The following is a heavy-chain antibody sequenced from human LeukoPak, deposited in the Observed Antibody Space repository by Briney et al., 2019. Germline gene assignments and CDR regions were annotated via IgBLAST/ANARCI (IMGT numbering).Heavy chain of an antibody. V-gene: IGHV3-30-3*01. CDR3: ASLTTVTTPSAYYFDY. Sequence: GGSLRLSCAASGFTFSSYAMHWVRQAPGKGLEWVAVISYGGSNKYYADSVKGRFTISRDNSKNTLYLQMNSLRAEDTAVYYCASLTTVTTPSAYYFDYWGQGTLVTVSS. CDR2: ISYGGSNK. CDR1: GFTFSSYA. D-gene: IGHD4-17*01. J-gene: IGHJ4*02.